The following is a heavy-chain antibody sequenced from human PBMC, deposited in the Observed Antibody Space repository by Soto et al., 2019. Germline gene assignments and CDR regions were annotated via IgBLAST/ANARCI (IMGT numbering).Heavy chain of an antibody. CDR2: ISGSGGST. CDR1: GFTFSSYA. D-gene: IGHD4-17*01. J-gene: IGHJ3*02. Sequence: GGSLRLSCAASGFTFSSYAMSWVRQAPGKGLEWVSAISGSGGSTYYADSVKGRFTISRDNSKNTLYLQMNSLRAEDTAVYYCAKEQAYGGNRLEAFENWGQGTMVTVSS. CDR3: AKEQAYGGNRLEAFEN. V-gene: IGHV3-23*01.